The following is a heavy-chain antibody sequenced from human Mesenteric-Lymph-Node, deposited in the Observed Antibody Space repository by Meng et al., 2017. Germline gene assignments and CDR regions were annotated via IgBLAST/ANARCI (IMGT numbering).Heavy chain of an antibody. J-gene: IGHJ4*02. CDR2: ISHSGSA. CDR3: ARHGGYSQDF. D-gene: IGHD4-23*01. V-gene: IGHV4-4*02. CDR1: SGSISSNTY. Sequence: GSLRLSCAVSSGSISSNTYWSWVRQPPGKGLEWIGQISHSGSAYYNPSLKSRVTMSVDKSKSQFSLMLTSVTAADTAIYYCARHGGYSQDFWGQGTRVTGSS.